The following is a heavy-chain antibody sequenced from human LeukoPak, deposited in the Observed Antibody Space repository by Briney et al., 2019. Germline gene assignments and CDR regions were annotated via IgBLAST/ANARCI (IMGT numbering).Heavy chain of an antibody. Sequence: EGSLRLSCAASGFTFSNYWMSWVRQAPGKGLEWVANIKQDGSEKYYVDSVKGRFTISRDNAKNSLYLQMNSLRAEDTAVYYCARDFYGDYALSAFDIWGQGTMVTVSS. CDR3: ARDFYGDYALSAFDI. CDR2: IKQDGSEK. D-gene: IGHD4-17*01. CDR1: GFTFSNYW. J-gene: IGHJ3*02. V-gene: IGHV3-7*01.